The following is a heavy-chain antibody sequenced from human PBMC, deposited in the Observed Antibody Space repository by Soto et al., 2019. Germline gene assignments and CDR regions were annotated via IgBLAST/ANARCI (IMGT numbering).Heavy chain of an antibody. V-gene: IGHV3-21*06. Sequence: PVGSLRLSCAASGFTFTRYSMNWVRQAPGKGLEWVSSISSTTNYIYYGDSMKGRFTISRDNAKNSLYLEMNSLRAEDTAMYYCARESEDLTSNFDYWGQGTLVTVSS. CDR3: ARESEDLTSNFDY. J-gene: IGHJ4*02. CDR1: GFTFTRYS. CDR2: ISSTTNYI.